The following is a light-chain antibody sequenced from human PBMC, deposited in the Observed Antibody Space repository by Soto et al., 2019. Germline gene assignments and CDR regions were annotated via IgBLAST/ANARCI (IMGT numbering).Light chain of an antibody. CDR3: QQYDNWPWT. CDR2: GAS. Sequence: EIVMTQSPATLSVSPGGRATLSCRASQSISDTLAWYQQKPGQAPRLLIHGASTRAPGFPARFSGSGSGTDFTLTISSLQSEDFAVDYCQQYDNWPWTFGQVTKVDIK. J-gene: IGKJ1*01. CDR1: QSISDT. V-gene: IGKV3-15*01.